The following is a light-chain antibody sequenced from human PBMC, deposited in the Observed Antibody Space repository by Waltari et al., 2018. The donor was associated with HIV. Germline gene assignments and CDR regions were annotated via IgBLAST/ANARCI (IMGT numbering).Light chain of an antibody. CDR1: QGISSY. Sequence: AIRMTQSPSSFPASTGDRVTITCRASQGISSYLAWYQQKPGKAPKLLIYAASTLQSGVPSRFSGSGSGTDFTLTINCLQSEDFATYYCQQYYSYPPTFGQGTKVEIK. CDR2: AAS. V-gene: IGKV1-8*01. J-gene: IGKJ1*01. CDR3: QQYYSYPPT.